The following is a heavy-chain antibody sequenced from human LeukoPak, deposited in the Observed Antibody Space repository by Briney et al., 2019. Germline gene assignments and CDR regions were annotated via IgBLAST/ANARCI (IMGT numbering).Heavy chain of an antibody. CDR2: INSDGSST. V-gene: IGHV3-74*01. J-gene: IGHJ6*03. Sequence: GGSLRLSCAASGFTFSSCWMHWVRQAPGKGLVWVSRINSDGSSTSYADSVKGRFTISRDNAKNTLYLQMNSLRAEDTAVYYCARLGSSSWFGYYYMDVWGKGTTVTVSS. CDR3: ARLGSSSWFGYYYMDV. CDR1: GFTFSSCW. D-gene: IGHD6-13*01.